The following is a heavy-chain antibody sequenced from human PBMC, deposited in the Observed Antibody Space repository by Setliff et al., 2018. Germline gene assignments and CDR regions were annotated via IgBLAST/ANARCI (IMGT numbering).Heavy chain of an antibody. V-gene: IGHV3-48*03. Sequence: EGSRRLSCAASGFTFSSYEMNWVRKAPVKGLEWVSYISSSGSTIYYADSVKGRFTISRDNAKNSLYLQMNSLRAEDTAVYYCARGAYGDYYFDYWGQGTLFTVSS. CDR3: ARGAYGDYYFDY. J-gene: IGHJ4*02. CDR1: GFTFSSYE. D-gene: IGHD4-17*01. CDR2: ISSSGSTI.